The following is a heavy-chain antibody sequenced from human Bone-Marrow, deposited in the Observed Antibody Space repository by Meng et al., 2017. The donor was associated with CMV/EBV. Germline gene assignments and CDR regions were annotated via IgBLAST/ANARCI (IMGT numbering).Heavy chain of an antibody. Sequence: ASVKVSCKASGYTFTSYDINWVRQATGQGLEWMGWMNPNSGNTGYAQKFQGRVTMTRNTSISTAYMELSSLRSEDTAGYYCARRLTAARPRAKVWYYGMDVWGQGTTVTVSS. V-gene: IGHV1-8*01. CDR3: ARRLTAARPRAKVWYYGMDV. CDR1: GYTFTSYD. D-gene: IGHD6-6*01. J-gene: IGHJ6*02. CDR2: MNPNSGNT.